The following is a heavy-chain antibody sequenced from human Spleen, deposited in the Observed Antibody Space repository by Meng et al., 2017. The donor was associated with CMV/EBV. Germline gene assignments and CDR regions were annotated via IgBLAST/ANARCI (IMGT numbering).Heavy chain of an antibody. CDR3: ARDSHNYDFWSGSPRGGMDV. J-gene: IGHJ6*02. V-gene: IGHV4-34*01. Sequence: SETLSLTCAVYGGSFSGYYWSWIRQPPGKGLEWIGEINHSGSTNYNPSLKSRVTISVDTSKNQFSLKLSSVTAADTAVYYCARDSHNYDFWSGSPRGGMDVWGQGTTVTVSS. CDR1: GGSFSGYY. D-gene: IGHD3-3*01. CDR2: INHSGST.